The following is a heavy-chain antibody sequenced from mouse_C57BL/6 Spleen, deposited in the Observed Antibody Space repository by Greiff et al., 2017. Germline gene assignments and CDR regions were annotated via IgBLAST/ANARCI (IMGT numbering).Heavy chain of an antibody. V-gene: IGHV1-61*01. J-gene: IGHJ2*01. CDR3: ARGIYYGSSYDFDY. CDR2: IYPSDSET. Sequence: VQLQQPGAELVRPGSSVKLSCKASGYTFTSYWMDWVKQRPGQGLEWIGNIYPSDSETHYNQKFKDKATLTVDKSSSTAYMQLSSLTSEDSAVYCCARGIYYGSSYDFDYWGQGTTLTVSS. CDR1: GYTFTSYW. D-gene: IGHD1-1*01.